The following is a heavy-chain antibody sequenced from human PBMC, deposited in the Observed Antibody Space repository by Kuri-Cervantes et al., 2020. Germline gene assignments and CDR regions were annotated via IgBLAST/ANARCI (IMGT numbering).Heavy chain of an antibody. J-gene: IGHJ4*02. CDR3: ARGCSSRSCFYYFDQ. V-gene: IGHV3-48*03. CDR2: ISSSGSTI. CDR1: GFTFSSYE. Sequence: GESLKISCAASGFTFSSYEMNWVRQAPGKGLEWVSYISSSGSTIYYADSVKGRFTISRDNAKNSLHLQMNSLRADDTAVYYCARGCSSRSCFYYFDQWGQGTLVTVSS. D-gene: IGHD2-2*01.